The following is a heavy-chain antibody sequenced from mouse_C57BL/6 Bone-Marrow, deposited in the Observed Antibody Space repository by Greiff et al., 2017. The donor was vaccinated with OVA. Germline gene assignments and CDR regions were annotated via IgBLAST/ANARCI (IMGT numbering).Heavy chain of an antibody. CDR2: SRNKANDYTT. CDR3: ARDVLLRD. J-gene: IGHJ3*01. D-gene: IGHD1-1*01. CDR1: GFTFSDFY. V-gene: IGHV7-1*01. Sequence: EVKVVESGGGLVQSGRSLRLSCATSGFTFSDFYMEWVRQAPGKGLEWIAASRNKANDYTTEYSASVKGRFIVSRDTSQSILYLQMNALRAEDTAIYYCARDVLLRDWGQGTLVTVSA.